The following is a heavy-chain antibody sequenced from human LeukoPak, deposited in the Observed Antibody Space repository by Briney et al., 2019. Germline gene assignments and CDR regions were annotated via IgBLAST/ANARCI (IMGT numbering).Heavy chain of an antibody. CDR3: GRDFRDSLDY. J-gene: IGHJ4*02. CDR1: GYTFTGYY. V-gene: IGHV1-2*02. Sequence: ASVKVSCKTSGYTFTGYYMHWVRQAPGQGLEWMGWINPDSGGTNFAQKFQGRVTMTRDTSISTAYMELSRLRSDDTAVYYCGRDFRDSLDYWGQGTLVTVSS. CDR2: INPDSGGT.